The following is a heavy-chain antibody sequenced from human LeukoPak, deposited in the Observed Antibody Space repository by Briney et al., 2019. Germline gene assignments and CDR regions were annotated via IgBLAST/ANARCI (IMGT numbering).Heavy chain of an antibody. V-gene: IGHV3-53*01. J-gene: IGHJ4*02. CDR2: IYSGGST. CDR3: AKELRDSSGYYDY. Sequence: PGGSLRLSCAASGFTVSSNYMSWVRQAPGKGLEWVSVIYSGGSTYYADSVKGRFTISRDNSKNTLYLQMNSLRAEDTAVYYCAKELRDSSGYYDYWGQGTLVTVSS. D-gene: IGHD3-22*01. CDR1: GFTVSSNY.